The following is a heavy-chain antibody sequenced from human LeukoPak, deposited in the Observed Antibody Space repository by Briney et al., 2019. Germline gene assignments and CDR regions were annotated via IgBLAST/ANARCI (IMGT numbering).Heavy chain of an antibody. Sequence: SETLSLTCAVYGGSFSGYYWSWIRQPPGKGLEWIGEINHSGSTNYNPSLKSRVTISVDTSKNQFSLKLSSVTAADTAVYYCARLWGANCSSTSCYVRYYYYYMDVWGKGTTVTISS. J-gene: IGHJ6*03. D-gene: IGHD2-2*01. CDR1: GGSFSGYY. CDR3: ARLWGANCSSTSCYVRYYYYYMDV. CDR2: INHSGST. V-gene: IGHV4-34*01.